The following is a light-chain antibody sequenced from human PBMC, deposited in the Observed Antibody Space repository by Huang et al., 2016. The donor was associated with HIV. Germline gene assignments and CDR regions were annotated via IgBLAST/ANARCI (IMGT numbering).Light chain of an antibody. J-gene: IGKJ4*01. CDR1: QSLLHSNGYNY. Sequence: IVMTQSPRSLPVTPGEPASISCRSSQSLLHSNGYNYLDWYLQKPGQSPQLLIYLGSNRASGVSDRFTGSGSGTDFTLRISRVEAEDVGIYYCMQSLQTELTFGGGTRVEIK. V-gene: IGKV2-28*01. CDR3: MQSLQTELT. CDR2: LGS.